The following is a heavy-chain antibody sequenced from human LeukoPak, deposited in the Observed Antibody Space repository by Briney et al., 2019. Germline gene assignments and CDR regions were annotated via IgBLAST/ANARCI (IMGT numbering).Heavy chain of an antibody. J-gene: IGHJ4*02. CDR2: MNPNTGNT. CDR1: GYTFTRYD. V-gene: IGHV1-8*01. Sequence: LGASVKVSCKASGYTFTRYDINWVRQAPGQGLEWMGWMNPNTGNTGHAQKFQGRVTMTRNTSISTAYMELSSLRSEDTAVYYCARGYFEDGSGYLDYWGQGTLVTVSS. D-gene: IGHD6-19*01. CDR3: ARGYFEDGSGYLDY.